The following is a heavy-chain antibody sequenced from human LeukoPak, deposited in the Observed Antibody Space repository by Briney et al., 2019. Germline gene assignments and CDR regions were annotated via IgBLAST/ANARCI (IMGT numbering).Heavy chain of an antibody. Sequence: GGSLILSWLVSGFTFTNYGMHWVRQAPGRGLDWVASIAYDGSNENYAESVKGRFTISRDNSKNTLYLQLNSLRAEDTAVYYCARPSGSVTIFGVVDYFDYWGQGSLVTVSS. CDR1: GFTFTNYG. V-gene: IGHV3-30*04. CDR3: ARPSGSVTIFGVVDYFDY. J-gene: IGHJ4*02. CDR2: IAYDGSNE. D-gene: IGHD3-3*01.